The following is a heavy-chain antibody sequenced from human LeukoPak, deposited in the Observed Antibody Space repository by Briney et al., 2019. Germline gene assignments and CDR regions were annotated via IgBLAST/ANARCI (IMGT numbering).Heavy chain of an antibody. J-gene: IGHJ4*02. Sequence: GGSLRLSCAASGFTFSSYAMHWVRQAPGKGLEWVAVISYDGSNKYYADSVKGRFTISRDNSKNTLYLQMNSLRTEDTAVYYCARTWIQLWLQGYSDYWGQGTLVTVSS. CDR1: GFTFSSYA. D-gene: IGHD5-18*01. CDR2: ISYDGSNK. V-gene: IGHV3-30*04. CDR3: ARTWIQLWLQGYSDY.